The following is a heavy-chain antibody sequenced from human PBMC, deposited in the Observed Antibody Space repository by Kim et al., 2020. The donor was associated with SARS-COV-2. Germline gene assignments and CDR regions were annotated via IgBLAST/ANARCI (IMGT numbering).Heavy chain of an antibody. D-gene: IGHD2-2*01. Sequence: GGSLRLSCAASGFRFSDYSITWIRQAPGKGLEWVSYISWSTNTIYYADSVKGRFTISRDNAKNSLYLQMNSLRAEDTALYYCARARLSSYCSSTSCHEAFGFWGPGTVLTV. CDR3: ARARLSSYCSSTSCHEAFGF. CDR1: GFRFSDYS. V-gene: IGHV3-11*01. J-gene: IGHJ3*01. CDR2: ISWSTNTI.